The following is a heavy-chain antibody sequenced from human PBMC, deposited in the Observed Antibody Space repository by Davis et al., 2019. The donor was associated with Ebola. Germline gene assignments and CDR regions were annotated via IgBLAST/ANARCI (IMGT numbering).Heavy chain of an antibody. D-gene: IGHD3-16*01. CDR3: ARDGPLFALGDYYYGMDV. J-gene: IGHJ6*02. Sequence: PGGSLRLSCAASGFTFSRYPMHWVRQAPGKGLEWVALISYDGSNKYYADSVKGRFPIPRDNSKNTLYLQMNSLRAEDTAVYYCARDGPLFALGDYYYGMDVWGQGTTVTVSS. CDR2: ISYDGSNK. CDR1: GFTFSRYP. V-gene: IGHV3-30-3*01.